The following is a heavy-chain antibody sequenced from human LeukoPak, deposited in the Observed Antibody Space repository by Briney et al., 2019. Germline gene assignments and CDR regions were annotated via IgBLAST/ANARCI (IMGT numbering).Heavy chain of an antibody. J-gene: IGHJ4*02. D-gene: IGHD6-13*01. V-gene: IGHV1-3*01. Sequence: RASVKVSCKASGYTFTSYAMHWVRQAPGQRLEWMGWINAGNGNTKYSQKFQGRVTITRDTSASTAYMELSSLRSEDTAVYYCARDDGYSSSWFDYWGQGTLVTASS. CDR2: INAGNGNT. CDR3: ARDDGYSSSWFDY. CDR1: GYTFTSYA.